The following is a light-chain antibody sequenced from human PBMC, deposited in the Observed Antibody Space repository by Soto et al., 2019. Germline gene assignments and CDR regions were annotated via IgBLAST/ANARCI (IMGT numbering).Light chain of an antibody. CDR2: DVS. CDR1: SSDVGGYNY. CDR3: SSYTSGSIYV. J-gene: IGLJ1*01. V-gene: IGLV2-14*01. Sequence: QSVLTQPASVSGSPGQSITISCTGTSSDVGGYNYVSWYQQHPGKAPKLMIYDVSNRPSGVSNRFSGSKSGNTASLTISGLQAEDEADYYCSSYTSGSIYVFGTGTKLTVL.